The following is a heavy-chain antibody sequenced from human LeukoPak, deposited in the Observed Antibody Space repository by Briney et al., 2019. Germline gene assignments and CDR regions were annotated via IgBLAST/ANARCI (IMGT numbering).Heavy chain of an antibody. D-gene: IGHD3-10*01. V-gene: IGHV4-38-2*02. Sequence: SETLSLTCTVSGYSISSGYYWGWIRQPPGKGLEWIGSIYYSGSTYYNPSLKSRVTISVDTSKNQFSLKLSSVTAADTAVYYCAGHEKAAGRGLAVGGIVGSGRQRTAFDYWGQGTLVTVSS. CDR3: AGHEKAAGRGLAVGGIVGSGRQRTAFDY. CDR1: GYSISSGYY. CDR2: IYYSGST. J-gene: IGHJ4*02.